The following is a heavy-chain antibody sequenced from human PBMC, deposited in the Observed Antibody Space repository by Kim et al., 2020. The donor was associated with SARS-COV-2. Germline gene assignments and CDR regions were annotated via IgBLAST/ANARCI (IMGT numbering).Heavy chain of an antibody. D-gene: IGHD1-1*01. J-gene: IGHJ3*02. CDR1: GFTFSGSP. V-gene: IGHV3-73*01. CDR2: IRSKANSYAT. Sequence: GGSLRLSCAASGFTFSGSPLHWVRQASGKGLEWVGRIRSKANSYATGYAASVKGRFTISRDDSKNTAYLEMNGLKTEDMAVYYCTRIPATTLAFWDAFDIWGQGTMVTVSS. CDR3: TRIPATTLAFWDAFDI.